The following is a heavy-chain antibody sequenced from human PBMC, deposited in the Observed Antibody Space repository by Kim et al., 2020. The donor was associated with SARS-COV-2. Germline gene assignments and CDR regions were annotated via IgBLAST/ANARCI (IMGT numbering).Heavy chain of an antibody. V-gene: IGHV5-51*01. CDR3: ARLYDSSGYSAVGPRQALGYYYYGMDV. CDR1: GYSFTSYW. Sequence: GESLKISCKGSGYSFTSYWIGWVRQMPGKGLEWMGIIYPGDSDTRYSPSFQGQVTISADKSISTAYLQWSSLKASDTAMYYCARLYDSSGYSAVGPRQALGYYYYGMDVWGQGTTVTVSS. CDR2: IYPGDSDT. D-gene: IGHD3-22*01. J-gene: IGHJ6*02.